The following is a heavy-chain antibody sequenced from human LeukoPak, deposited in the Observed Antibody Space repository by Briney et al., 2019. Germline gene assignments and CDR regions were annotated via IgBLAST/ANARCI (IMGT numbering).Heavy chain of an antibody. CDR3: ARHSGSGWQALGY. Sequence: ASVKVSCKASGYTFSNYGISWVRQAPGLGLEWMGWTSYNGNTNYAQKFQDRVTMATDTSTTTAYMELRSLESDDTAVYYCARHSGSGWQALGYWGQGTLVTVSS. CDR2: TSYNGNT. V-gene: IGHV1-18*04. D-gene: IGHD6-19*01. CDR1: GYTFSNYG. J-gene: IGHJ4*02.